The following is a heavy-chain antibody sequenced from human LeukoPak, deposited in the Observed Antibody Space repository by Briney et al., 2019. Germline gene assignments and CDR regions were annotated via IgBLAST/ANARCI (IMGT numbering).Heavy chain of an antibody. D-gene: IGHD5-12*01. CDR3: ARHVSLQGYSGYDFPFDS. Sequence: SETLSLTCSVSGGSISSSSYYWGWIRQPPGKGLEWIGSVYYSGSTYYNASLESRVTISGDTSKNQFSLKQYSVTAADTALYYCARHVSLQGYSGYDFPFDSWGQGTLVTVSS. CDR1: GGSISSSSYY. J-gene: IGHJ4*02. CDR2: VYYSGST. V-gene: IGHV4-39*01.